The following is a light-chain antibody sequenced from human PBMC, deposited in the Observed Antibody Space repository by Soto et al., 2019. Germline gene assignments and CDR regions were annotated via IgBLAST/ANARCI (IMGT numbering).Light chain of an antibody. CDR3: HHYGISPPWT. V-gene: IGKV3-20*01. CDR1: QSVSSSY. Sequence: EIVLTQSPGTLSLSPGERATLSCRASQSVSSSYLAWYQQKPGQAPRLLIFGASSRATGIPDRFSGSGSGTEFTLTISSLQSEDFAVYYCHHYGISPPWTFGQGTKVDIK. J-gene: IGKJ1*01. CDR2: GAS.